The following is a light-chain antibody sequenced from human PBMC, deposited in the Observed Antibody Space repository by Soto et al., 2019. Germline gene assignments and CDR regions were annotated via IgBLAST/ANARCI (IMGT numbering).Light chain of an antibody. CDR1: QSVSSN. V-gene: IGKV3-20*01. CDR3: QQYGGTPPIT. CDR2: GAS. Sequence: IVMTQSPATLSVSPGERATLSCRASQSVSSNLAWYQQKPGQAPRFLIYGASSRATGIPDRFSGSGSGTDFTLTISRLEPEDFAVYYCQQYGGTPPITFGQGTRLEIK. J-gene: IGKJ5*01.